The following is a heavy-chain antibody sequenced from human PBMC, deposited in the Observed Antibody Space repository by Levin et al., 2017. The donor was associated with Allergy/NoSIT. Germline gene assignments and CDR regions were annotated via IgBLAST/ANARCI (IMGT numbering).Heavy chain of an antibody. CDR3: ARQGGSDSSGYYYNY. V-gene: IGHV4-39*01. CDR1: GGSISSSSYY. Sequence: SETLSLTCTVSGGSISSSSYYWGWIRQPPGKGLEWIGSIYYSGSTYYNPSLKSRVTISVDTSKNQFSLKLSSVTAADTAVYYCARQGGSDSSGYYYNYWGQGTLVTVSS. J-gene: IGHJ4*02. CDR2: IYYSGST. D-gene: IGHD3-22*01.